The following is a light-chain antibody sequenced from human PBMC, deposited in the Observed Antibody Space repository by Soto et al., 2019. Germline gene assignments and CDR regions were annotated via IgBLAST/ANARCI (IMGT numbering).Light chain of an antibody. Sequence: DIQMTQSPSTLSASVGDRVTITCRASQSIRSWLAWYQQKPGKAPKLLIYKTSSLQSGAPSRFSGAESGTEYTLTIISLQPEDFPPYFCQQYNTYPWTFGHGAKVEVK. CDR1: QSIRSW. CDR2: KTS. J-gene: IGKJ1*01. CDR3: QQYNTYPWT. V-gene: IGKV1-5*03.